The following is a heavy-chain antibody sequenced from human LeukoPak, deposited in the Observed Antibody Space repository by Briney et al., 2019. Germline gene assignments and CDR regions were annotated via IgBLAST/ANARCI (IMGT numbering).Heavy chain of an antibody. Sequence: GGSLRLSCAASGFTFSSYWMSWVRQAPGKGLEWVANIKQDGSEKYYVDSVKGRFTISRDNAKNSLYLQMNSLRAEDTAVYYCARSLWFGELWALDYWGQGTLVTVSS. CDR1: GFTFSSYW. J-gene: IGHJ4*02. CDR3: ARSLWFGELWALDY. CDR2: IKQDGSEK. V-gene: IGHV3-7*01. D-gene: IGHD3-10*01.